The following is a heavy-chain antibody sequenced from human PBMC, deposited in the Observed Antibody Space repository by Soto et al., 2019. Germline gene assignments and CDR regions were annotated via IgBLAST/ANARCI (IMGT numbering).Heavy chain of an antibody. CDR2: ISYDGSNK. J-gene: IGHJ4*02. V-gene: IGHV3-30*18. Sequence: GGSLRLSCAASGFTFSSYGMHWVRQAPGKGLEWVAVISYDGSNKYYADSVKGRFTISRDNSKNTLYLQMNSLRAEDTAVYYCAKVALSSGRYLDYWGQGTLVTVSS. CDR3: AKVALSSGRYLDY. CDR1: GFTFSSYG. D-gene: IGHD6-19*01.